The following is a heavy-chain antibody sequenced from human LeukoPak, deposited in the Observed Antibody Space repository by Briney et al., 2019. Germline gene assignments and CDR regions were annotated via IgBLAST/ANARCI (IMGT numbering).Heavy chain of an antibody. CDR3: ARALASGATY. V-gene: IGHV3-74*01. J-gene: IGHJ4*02. Sequence: GGSLRLSCEASGFTFSSHWMHWVRQAPGKGLVWVSRINSDGSSTSYADSVKGRLTISRDNAKNTVYLQMNSLRAEDSAEYYCARALASGATYWGQGTLVTVSS. CDR2: INSDGSST. D-gene: IGHD6-13*01. CDR1: GFTFSSHW.